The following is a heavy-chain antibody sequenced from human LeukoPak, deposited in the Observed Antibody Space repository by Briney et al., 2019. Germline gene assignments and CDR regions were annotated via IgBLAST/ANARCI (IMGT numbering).Heavy chain of an antibody. V-gene: IGHV4-59*01. CDR1: GGSISSYY. Sequence: SETLSLTCTVSGGSISSYYWSWIRQPPGTGLEWIGYIYYSGTTNYNPSLKSRVTISVDTSKNQCSLKLSSVTAADTAVYYCARGVYIAAAQYGYWGQGTLVTVSS. CDR3: ARGVYIAAAQYGY. D-gene: IGHD6-13*01. CDR2: IYYSGTT. J-gene: IGHJ4*02.